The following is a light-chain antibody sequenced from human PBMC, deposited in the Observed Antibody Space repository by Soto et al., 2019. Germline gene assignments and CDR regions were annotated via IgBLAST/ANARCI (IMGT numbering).Light chain of an antibody. CDR1: QTISSW. CDR2: DGS. Sequence: DIQMTQTHSTLSASVGERVTLTCRASQTISSWLAWYQHKPGKAPKLLIYDGSSLESGVPSRLSGSGSGTEFTLTIRSLQPDDAATDYCQQYNNFWTSGQGTEV. CDR3: QQYNNFWT. V-gene: IGKV1-5*01. J-gene: IGKJ1*01.